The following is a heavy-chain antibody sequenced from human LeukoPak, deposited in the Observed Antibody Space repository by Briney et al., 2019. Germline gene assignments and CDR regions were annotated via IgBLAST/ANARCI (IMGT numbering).Heavy chain of an antibody. CDR2: IYSDGTT. J-gene: IGHJ6*03. D-gene: IGHD3-10*01. CDR1: GFTVSTNY. V-gene: IGHV3-66*02. CDR3: ARVPRGKIYMDV. Sequence: PGGSLRLSCAASGFTVSTNYISWVRQAPGKGLEWVSIIYSDGTTYYADSAKGRFTISRDNLQMNSLRAEDTAVYYCARVPRGKIYMDVWGKGTTVTVSS.